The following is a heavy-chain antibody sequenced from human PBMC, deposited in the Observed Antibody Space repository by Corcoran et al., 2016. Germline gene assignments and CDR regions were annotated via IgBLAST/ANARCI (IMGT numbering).Heavy chain of an antibody. CDR3: TTDPDVLRFLEWPRGLDYYYGMDV. CDR1: GFTFSNAW. V-gene: IGHV3-15*07. D-gene: IGHD3-3*01. J-gene: IGHJ6*02. CDR2: IKSKTDGGTT. Sequence: EVQLVESGGGLVKPGGSLRLSCAASGFTFSNAWMNWVRQAPGKGLEWVGRIKSKTDGGTTDYAAPVKGRFTISRDDSKNTLYLQMNSLKTEDTAVYYGTTDPDVLRFLEWPRGLDYYYGMDVWGQGTTVTVSS.